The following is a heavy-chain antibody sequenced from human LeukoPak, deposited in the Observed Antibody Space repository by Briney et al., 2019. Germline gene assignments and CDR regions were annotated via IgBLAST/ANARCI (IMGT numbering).Heavy chain of an antibody. V-gene: IGHV3-21*06. CDR3: AREDTKGHFDY. Sequence: PGGSLRLSCEASGFIFSRYSMNWVRQAPGKGLEWVSSISTSSSYIYHADSLKGRFTISRDNAKNSLYLQMNSLRAEDTAVYHCAREDTKGHFDYWGQGTLVTVSS. CDR1: GFIFSRYS. J-gene: IGHJ4*02. CDR2: ISTSSSYI. D-gene: IGHD2-8*01.